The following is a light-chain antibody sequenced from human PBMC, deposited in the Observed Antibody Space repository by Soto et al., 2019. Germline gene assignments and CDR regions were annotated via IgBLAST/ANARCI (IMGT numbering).Light chain of an antibody. Sequence: EIVMTQSPATLSVSPGERATLSFRASQSVSSNLAWYQQKPGQAPRLLIYGASTRATGIPARFSGSGSGTDFTLKISRVEAEDVGVYYCMQRIEFPLTFGGGTKVDIK. CDR3: MQRIEFPLT. CDR2: GAS. V-gene: IGKV3-15*01. J-gene: IGKJ4*01. CDR1: QSVSSN.